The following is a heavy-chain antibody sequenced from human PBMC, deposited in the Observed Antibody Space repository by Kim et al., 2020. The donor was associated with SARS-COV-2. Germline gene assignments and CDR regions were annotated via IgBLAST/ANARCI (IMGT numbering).Heavy chain of an antibody. CDR1: GGSVSSGSYY. CDR2: IYYSGST. CDR3: ARDRSGSYSSYYGMDV. Sequence: SETLSLTCTVSGGSVSSGSYYWSWIRQPPGKGLEWIGYIYYSGSTNYNPSLKSRVTISVDTSKNQFSLKLSSVTAADTAVYYCARDRSGSYSSYYGMDVWGQGTTVTVSS. V-gene: IGHV4-61*01. J-gene: IGHJ6*02. D-gene: IGHD1-26*01.